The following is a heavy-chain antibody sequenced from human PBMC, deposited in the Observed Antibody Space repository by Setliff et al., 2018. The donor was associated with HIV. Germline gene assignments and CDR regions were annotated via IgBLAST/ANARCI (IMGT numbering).Heavy chain of an antibody. V-gene: IGHV4-59*02. CDR2: IYYSGST. D-gene: IGHD1-26*01. Sequence: SETLSLTCAVYGGSVSGHYWGWFRQPPGKGLEWIGYIYYSGSTNYNPSLKSRVTISVDTSKNQFSLKLSSVTAADTAVYYCARASVVGATTIYYYYGMDVWGQGTTVTVSS. J-gene: IGHJ6*02. CDR3: ARASVVGATTIYYYYGMDV. CDR1: GGSVSGHY.